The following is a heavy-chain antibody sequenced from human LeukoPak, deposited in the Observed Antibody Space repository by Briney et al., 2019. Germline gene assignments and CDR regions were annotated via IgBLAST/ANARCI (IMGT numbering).Heavy chain of an antibody. J-gene: IGHJ3*02. Sequence: ASVKVSCKASGYTFTGYYMHWVRQAPGQRLEWMGWINAGNGNTKYSQKFQGRVTITRDTSASTAYMELSSLRSEDTAVYYCARDYDILTGPVDIWGQGTMVTVSS. CDR3: ARDYDILTGPVDI. CDR2: INAGNGNT. D-gene: IGHD3-9*01. CDR1: GYTFTGYY. V-gene: IGHV1-3*01.